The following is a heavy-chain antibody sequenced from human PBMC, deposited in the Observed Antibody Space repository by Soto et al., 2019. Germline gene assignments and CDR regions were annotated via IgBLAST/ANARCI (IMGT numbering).Heavy chain of an antibody. V-gene: IGHV4-39*01. D-gene: IGHD5-12*01. CDR2: ICYTGTT. CDR3: ATTTIGYNIWYFDL. J-gene: IGHJ2*01. Sequence: QLQLQESGPGLVKPSETLSLTCTVSGGSISSSSYCWGWIRQPPGNGLDWVGSICYTGTTYYNLSLTCRVTISVDTSKNRFSVKLSSVTAADTAVDDCATTTIGYNIWYFDLWGRGTLVTVSS. CDR1: GGSISSSSYC.